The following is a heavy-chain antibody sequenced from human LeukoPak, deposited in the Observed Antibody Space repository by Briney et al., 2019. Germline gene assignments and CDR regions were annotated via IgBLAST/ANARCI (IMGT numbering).Heavy chain of an antibody. CDR2: MDTDGRTT. V-gene: IGHV3-74*01. Sequence: PGGSLRLSCVVSGFPFGKFWMHWVRQVPGKGLVWVARMDTDGRTTDYADSVKGRFTISRDNARNTLYLQMRSLRADDTALYYCATDVTGSEDRWGQGTLVTVSS. D-gene: IGHD6-25*01. CDR1: GFPFGKFW. CDR3: ATDVTGSEDR. J-gene: IGHJ5*02.